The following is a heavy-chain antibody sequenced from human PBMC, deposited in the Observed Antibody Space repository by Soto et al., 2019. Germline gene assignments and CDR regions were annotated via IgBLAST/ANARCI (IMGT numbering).Heavy chain of an antibody. CDR2: IIPLFGTA. Sequence: QVQLVQSGADVKKPGSSVKVSCQASGVTFSSETLGWVRQAPGQGLEWVGGIIPLFGTASYAQKFQGRVTITADESTSTVYMELGSLRSEDTAVYFCETEVGENPASPFDAWGQGTLVTVSS. D-gene: IGHD1-26*01. V-gene: IGHV1-69*01. CDR3: ETEVGENPASPFDA. CDR1: GVTFSSET. J-gene: IGHJ4*02.